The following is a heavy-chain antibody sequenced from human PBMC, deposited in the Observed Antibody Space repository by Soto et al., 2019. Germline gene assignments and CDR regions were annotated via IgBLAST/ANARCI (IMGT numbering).Heavy chain of an antibody. CDR2: IYYSGST. CDR1: GGSISSGGYY. V-gene: IGHV4-31*03. Sequence: SETLSLTCTVSGGSISSGGYYWSWIRQHPGKGLEWIGYIYYSGSTYYNPSLKSRVTISVDTSKNQFSLKLSSVTAADTAVYYCARDLNPPTYYYGMDVWGQGTTVTVSS. CDR3: ARDLNPPTYYYGMDV. J-gene: IGHJ6*02.